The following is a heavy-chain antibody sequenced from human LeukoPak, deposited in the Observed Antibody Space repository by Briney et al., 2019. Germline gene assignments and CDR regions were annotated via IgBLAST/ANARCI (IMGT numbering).Heavy chain of an antibody. J-gene: IGHJ4*02. D-gene: IGHD3-22*01. V-gene: IGHV3-30*18. CDR3: VKDEAPYYYDSSGYYFGD. Sequence: PGRSLRLSCAASGFTFSIYGMHWVRQGPGKGLEWVAVISYDGSNKYYADSVKGRFTISRDNSKNTLYLQMNSLRAEDTAVYYCVKDEAPYYYDSSGYYFGDWGQGTLVTVSS. CDR2: ISYDGSNK. CDR1: GFTFSIYG.